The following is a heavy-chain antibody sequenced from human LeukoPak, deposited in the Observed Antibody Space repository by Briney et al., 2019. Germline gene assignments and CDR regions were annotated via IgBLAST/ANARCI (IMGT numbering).Heavy chain of an antibody. CDR2: IEDNGAGGTT. J-gene: IGHJ4*02. Sequence: GGSLRLSCGASGFTFSDAWMSWVRQAPGKGLEWVGRIEDNGAGGTTAYSAPVKGRFTISRDDSKTTMYMDMKSLKTEDTAVYYCATTRRGDGIGYWGQGILVIVSS. D-gene: IGHD2-21*02. CDR3: ATTRRGDGIGY. CDR1: GFTFSDAW. V-gene: IGHV3-15*04.